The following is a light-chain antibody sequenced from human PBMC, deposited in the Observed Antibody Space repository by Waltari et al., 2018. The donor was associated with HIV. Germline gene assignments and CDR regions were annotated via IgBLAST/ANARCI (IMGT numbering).Light chain of an antibody. Sequence: DFVIAQSPDSIALSLGQSFTIYLKSCQSLSYSSTNKNYLAWYQQKPGQPPKLLMYCASTRESGVPDRFSGSGSGTDFTLTISSLQAEDVAVYYCQQYYNPPFTFGHGTKVDL. CDR1: QSLSYSSTNKNY. J-gene: IGKJ3*01. V-gene: IGKV4-1*01. CDR2: CAS. CDR3: QQYYNPPFT.